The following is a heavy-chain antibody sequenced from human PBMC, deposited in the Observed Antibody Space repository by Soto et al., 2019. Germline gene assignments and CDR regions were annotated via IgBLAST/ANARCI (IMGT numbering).Heavy chain of an antibody. V-gene: IGHV3-53*01. D-gene: IGHD4-17*01. J-gene: IGHJ4*02. Sequence: GGSLRLSCAASGFTVSSNYMSWVRQAPGKGLEWVSVIYSGGSTYYADSVKGRFTISRDNSKNTLYLQMNSLRAEDTAVYYCARDNGDYVFDYWGQGTLVTVSS. CDR3: ARDNGDYVFDY. CDR1: GFTVSSNY. CDR2: IYSGGST.